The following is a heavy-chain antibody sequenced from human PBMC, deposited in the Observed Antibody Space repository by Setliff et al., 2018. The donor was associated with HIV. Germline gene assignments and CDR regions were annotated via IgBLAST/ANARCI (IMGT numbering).Heavy chain of an antibody. CDR2: MNPNSGNT. CDR1: GYTSTTYD. J-gene: IGHJ3*02. CDR3: AIRREVVVATTRRGLDN. Sequence: ASVKVSCKASGYTSTTYDINWVRQAAGQGLEWMGWMNPNSGNTGYAQRFQGRLTMTRNTSISTAYMELNSLMSEDTAVYFCAIRREVVVATTRRGLDNWGQGTMVTVSS. V-gene: IGHV1-8*02. D-gene: IGHD2-15*01.